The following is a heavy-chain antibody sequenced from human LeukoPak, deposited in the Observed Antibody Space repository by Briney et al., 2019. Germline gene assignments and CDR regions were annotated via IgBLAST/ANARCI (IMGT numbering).Heavy chain of an antibody. CDR2: INSDGSST. D-gene: IGHD3-22*01. J-gene: IGHJ4*02. V-gene: IGHV3-74*01. CDR3: ASPNPATSSYYYDSSGDFDY. Sequence: PGGSLRLSCAASGFTFSSYWMHWVRQAPGKGLVWVSRINSDGSSTSYADSVKGRFTISRDNAENTLYLQMNSLRAEDTAVYYCASPNPATSSYYYDSSGDFDYWGQGTLVTVSS. CDR1: GFTFSSYW.